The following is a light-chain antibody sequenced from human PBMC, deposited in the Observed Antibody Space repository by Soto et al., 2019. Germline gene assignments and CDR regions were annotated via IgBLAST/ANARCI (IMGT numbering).Light chain of an antibody. CDR3: QQLNGYVALS. V-gene: IGKV1-9*01. J-gene: IGKJ4*01. CDR2: DAS. CDR1: QGISNY. Sequence: IQMTQSPSSLSASVGDRVTITCRASQGISNYLAWYQQKPGKAPRLLIYDASTLQSGVPSRFSGSRSGTEFTLTISSLQPEDFATYYCQQLNGYVALSFGGGTKV.